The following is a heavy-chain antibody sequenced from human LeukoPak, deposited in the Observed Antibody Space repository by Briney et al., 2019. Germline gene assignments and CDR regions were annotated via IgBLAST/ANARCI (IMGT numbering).Heavy chain of an antibody. Sequence: PSETLSLTCTVSGGSISSYYWSWIRQPPGKGLEWIGYIYYSGSTNYNPSLKSRVTISVDTSKNQFSLKLSSVTAADTAVYYCARATTYYDYVWGSYPLGPWGQGTLVTVSS. CDR2: IYYSGST. CDR3: ARATTYYDYVWGSYPLGP. CDR1: GGSISSYY. V-gene: IGHV4-59*01. J-gene: IGHJ5*02. D-gene: IGHD3-16*02.